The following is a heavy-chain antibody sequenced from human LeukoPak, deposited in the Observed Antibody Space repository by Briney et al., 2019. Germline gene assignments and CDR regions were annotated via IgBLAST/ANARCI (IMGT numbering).Heavy chain of an antibody. V-gene: IGHV3-11*06. Sequence: GGSLRLSCAASGFNFSDYYMSWIRQAPGKGLEWVSYISSSSSYTNYADSVKGRFTISRDNAKNSLYLQMNSLRAEDTAVYYCARSRGSSRGPDYWGQGTLVTVSS. J-gene: IGHJ4*02. D-gene: IGHD2/OR15-2a*01. CDR2: ISSSSSYT. CDR3: ARSRGSSRGPDY. CDR1: GFNFSDYY.